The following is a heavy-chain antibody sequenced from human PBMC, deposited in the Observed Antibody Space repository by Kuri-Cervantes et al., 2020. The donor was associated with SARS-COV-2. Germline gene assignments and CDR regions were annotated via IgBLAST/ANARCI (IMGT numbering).Heavy chain of an antibody. Sequence: SVKVSCKASGGTFSSYAISWVRQAPGQGLEWMGGIIPIFGTANYAQKFQDRVTITADKSTSTAYMELSSLRSEDTAVYYCARGTGGIIEMATRVGMDVWGQGTTVTVSS. CDR2: IIPIFGTA. V-gene: IGHV1-69*06. D-gene: IGHD5-24*01. J-gene: IGHJ6*02. CDR1: GGTFSSYA. CDR3: ARGTGGIIEMATRVGMDV.